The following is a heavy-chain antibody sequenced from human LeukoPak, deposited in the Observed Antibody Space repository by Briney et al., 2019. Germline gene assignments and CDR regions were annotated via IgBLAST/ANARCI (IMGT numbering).Heavy chain of an antibody. CDR1: GFTFSSYA. V-gene: IGHV3-23*01. D-gene: IGHD3-10*01. CDR3: AKGRINMVRRVNPHDY. Sequence: GGSLRLSCAASGFTFSSYAMSWVRQAPGKGLEWVSAMSGSGGSTYYADSVKGRFTISRDNSKNTLYLQMNSLRAEDTAVYYCAKGRINMVRRVNPHDYWGQGTLVTVSS. J-gene: IGHJ4*02. CDR2: MSGSGGST.